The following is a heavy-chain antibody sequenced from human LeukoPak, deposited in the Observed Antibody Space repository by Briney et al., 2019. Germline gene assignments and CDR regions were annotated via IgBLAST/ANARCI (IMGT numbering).Heavy chain of an antibody. CDR1: GYTFTSYY. V-gene: IGHV1-46*01. Sequence: ASVKVSCKASGYTFTSYYMHWVRQAPGQGLEWMGIINPSGGSTSYTQKFQGRVTMTRDTSTSTVYMELSSLRSEDTAVYYCAGYDFWSGYYNNAFDIWGQGTMVTVSS. J-gene: IGHJ3*02. D-gene: IGHD3-3*01. CDR2: INPSGGST. CDR3: AGYDFWSGYYNNAFDI.